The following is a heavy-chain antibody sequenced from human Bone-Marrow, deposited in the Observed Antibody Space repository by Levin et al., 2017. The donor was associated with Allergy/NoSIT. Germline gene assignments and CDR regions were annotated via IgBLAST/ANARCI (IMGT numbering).Heavy chain of an antibody. J-gene: IGHJ4*02. Sequence: GESLKISCAVSGFIFDDYTMHWVRQSPGKGLEWISLISWNGGSSYYADSVKGRFTLSRDNSQNSLYLQIDGLRIEDTAFYYCAKDKWATIVAGMASFFDKWSQGTLVTVSS. CDR3: AKDKWATIVAGMASFFDK. V-gene: IGHV3-43*01. D-gene: IGHD5-12*01. CDR2: ISWNGGSS. CDR1: GFIFDDYT.